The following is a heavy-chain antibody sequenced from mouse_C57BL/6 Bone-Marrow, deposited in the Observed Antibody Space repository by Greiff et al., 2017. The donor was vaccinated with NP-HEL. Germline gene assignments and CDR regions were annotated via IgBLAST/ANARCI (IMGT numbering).Heavy chain of an antibody. D-gene: IGHD2-4*01. CDR2: IDPSDSYT. J-gene: IGHJ2*01. CDR1: GYTFTSYW. V-gene: IGHV1-69*01. Sequence: QVQLKQPGAELVMPGASVRLSCKASGYTFTSYWMHWVKQRPGQGLEWIGEIDPSDSYTNYNQKFKGKSTLTVDKSSSTAYMQLSSLTSEDSAVYYCARDDYEYYFDYWGQGTTLTVSS. CDR3: ARDDYEYYFDY.